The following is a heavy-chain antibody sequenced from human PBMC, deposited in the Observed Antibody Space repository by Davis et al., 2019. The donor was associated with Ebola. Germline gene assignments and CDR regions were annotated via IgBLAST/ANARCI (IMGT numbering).Heavy chain of an antibody. CDR3: ARGRYVTSSLDY. D-gene: IGHD6-6*01. CDR1: AYTSTTYG. Sequence: AASVKVSCKASAYTSTTYGISWVRQAPGQGLEWMGWINTYNGNTNYAQRFQGRITMTTDTSTSTAYVELGSLRSDDTAVYYCARGRYVTSSLDYWGQGTLVTVSS. CDR2: INTYNGNT. J-gene: IGHJ4*02. V-gene: IGHV1-18*01.